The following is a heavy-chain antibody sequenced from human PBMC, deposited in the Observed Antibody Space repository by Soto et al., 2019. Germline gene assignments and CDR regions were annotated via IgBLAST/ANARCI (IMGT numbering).Heavy chain of an antibody. CDR3: ARSVVGRFVVPAPSRYYMDV. V-gene: IGHV1-69*02. Sequence: GASVKGSCKASGGTFSSYTISWVRQAPGQGLEWMGRIIPILGIANYAQKFQGRVTITADKSTSTAYMELSSLRSEDTAVYYCARSVVGRFVVPAPSRYYMDVWGKGTTVTVSS. D-gene: IGHD2-2*01. CDR1: GGTFSSYT. J-gene: IGHJ6*03. CDR2: IIPILGIA.